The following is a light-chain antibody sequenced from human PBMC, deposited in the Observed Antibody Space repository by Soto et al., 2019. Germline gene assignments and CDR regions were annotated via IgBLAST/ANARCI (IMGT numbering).Light chain of an antibody. J-gene: IGKJ2*01. CDR2: GAS. CDR1: ESVSDNY. CDR3: QHYDNWPFT. V-gene: IGKV3-20*01. Sequence: EIVLTQSPGTLSLSPGERATLSCRASESVSDNYLAWYQQRSGQAPRLVIYGASSRASAVPDRFSGSGSGADFTLTISRLEPEDFAIYYCQHYDNWPFTFGQGTKVDIK.